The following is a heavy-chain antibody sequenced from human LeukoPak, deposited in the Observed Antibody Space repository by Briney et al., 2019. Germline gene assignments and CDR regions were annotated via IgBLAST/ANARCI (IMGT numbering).Heavy chain of an antibody. D-gene: IGHD1-26*01. CDR1: GYTFISYD. V-gene: IGHV1-8*01. Sequence: GASVKVSCKASGYTFISYDINWVRQATGQGLEWMGWMNPDSGNTGYAQKFQGRVTMTRNTSISTAYMELSRLRSDDTAVYYCARGLRENYFDYWGQGTLVTVSS. CDR3: ARGLRENYFDY. CDR2: MNPDSGNT. J-gene: IGHJ4*02.